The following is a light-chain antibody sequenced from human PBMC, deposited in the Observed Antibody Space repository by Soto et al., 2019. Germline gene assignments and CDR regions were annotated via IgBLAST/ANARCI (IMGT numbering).Light chain of an antibody. V-gene: IGLV1-40*01. J-gene: IGLJ2*01. CDR3: ASWDGSLNGQL. CDR2: GNS. CDR1: SSNIGAGYD. Sequence: QSVLTQPPSVSGAPGQRVTISCTGSSSNIGAGYDVHWYQQLPGTAPKLLIYGNSNRPSGVPDRFSASKSGTSSSLAISGLQSEDEADYYCASWDGSLNGQLFGGGTKLTVL.